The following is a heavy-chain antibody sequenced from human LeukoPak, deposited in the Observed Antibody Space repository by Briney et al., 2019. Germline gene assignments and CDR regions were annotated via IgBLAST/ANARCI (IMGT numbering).Heavy chain of an antibody. CDR1: GITLSDNA. CDR3: AKDLSDSGYSIGFVYYYYYGMDV. CDR2: IRSKSYGGTI. D-gene: IGHD5-12*01. Sequence: GGSLRLSCTASGITLSDNAVSWVRQAPGKGLEWVGFIRSKSYGGTIEYAASVKGRFTISRDDSKRIAYLQMNSLRAEDTAVYYCAKDLSDSGYSIGFVYYYYYGMDVWGQGTTVTVSS. J-gene: IGHJ6*02. V-gene: IGHV3-49*04.